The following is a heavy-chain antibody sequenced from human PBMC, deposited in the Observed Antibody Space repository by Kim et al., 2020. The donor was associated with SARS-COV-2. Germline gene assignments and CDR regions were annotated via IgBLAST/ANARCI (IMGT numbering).Heavy chain of an antibody. CDR2: VHYSGST. D-gene: IGHD6-19*01. CDR1: GGSISSSSYY. Sequence: SETLSLTCTVSGGSISSSSYYWGWIRQPPGKGLEWIGSVHYSGSTYYNPSLKSRVTISVDTSKNQFSLELSSVTAADTAVYYCARDSSSGSFDYWGQGTLVTVSS. CDR3: ARDSSSGSFDY. V-gene: IGHV4-39*07. J-gene: IGHJ4*02.